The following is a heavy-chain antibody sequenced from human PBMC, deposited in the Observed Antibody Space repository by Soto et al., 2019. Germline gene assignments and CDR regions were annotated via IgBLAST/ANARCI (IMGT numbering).Heavy chain of an antibody. CDR2: IYKSATT. J-gene: IGHJ5*02. Sequence: SETLSLTCSVSGDSISTVDYFWAWIRQPPGQALDYIGYIYKSATTYYNPSFESRVAISLDTSKSQFSLNVTSVTSSASDGNSGNWFDPWGQGTLVTVSS. CDR1: GDSISTVDYF. V-gene: IGHV4-30-4*03. D-gene: IGHD4-4*01. CDR3: NWFDP.